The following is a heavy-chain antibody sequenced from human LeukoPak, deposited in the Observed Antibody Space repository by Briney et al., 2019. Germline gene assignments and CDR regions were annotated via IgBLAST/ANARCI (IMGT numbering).Heavy chain of an antibody. D-gene: IGHD3-22*01. J-gene: IGHJ4*02. CDR2: IRYDGSNK. CDR3: AKDEGEYYYDSSGWY. Sequence: GGSLRLSCAASGFTFSSYGMHWVRQAPGKGLEGVAFIRYDGSNKYYADPVKGRFTISRDNSKNTLYLQMNSLRAEDTAVYYCAKDEGEYYYDSSGWYWGQGTLVTVSS. CDR1: GFTFSSYG. V-gene: IGHV3-30*02.